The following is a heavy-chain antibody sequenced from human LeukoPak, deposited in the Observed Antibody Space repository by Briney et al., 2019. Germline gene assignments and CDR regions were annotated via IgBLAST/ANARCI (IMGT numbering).Heavy chain of an antibody. J-gene: IGHJ4*02. CDR3: ARVDGTTLFEY. V-gene: IGHV1-2*06. D-gene: IGHD1-7*01. Sequence: ASVKVSCKASGYTFTAFYIHWVRQAPGQGLEWMGRINPDSGDTNYAQKFQGRVTMTRDTSITTAYMGLSRLTSDDTAVYYCARVDGTTLFEYWGQGILVTVSS. CDR2: INPDSGDT. CDR1: GYTFTAFY.